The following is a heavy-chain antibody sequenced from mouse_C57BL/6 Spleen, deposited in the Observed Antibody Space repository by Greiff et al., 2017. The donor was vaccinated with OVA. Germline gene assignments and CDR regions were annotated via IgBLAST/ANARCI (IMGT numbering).Heavy chain of an antibody. CDR1: GYTFTTYP. J-gene: IGHJ1*03. Sequence: QVQLQQSGAELVKPGASVKMSCKASGYTFTTYPIEWMKQNHGKSLEWIGNFHPYNDDTKYNEKFKGKATLTVEKSSSTVYLELSRLTSDDSAVYYCARGAPYYYGSSYWYFDVWGTGTTVTVSS. CDR3: ARGAPYYYGSSYWYFDV. D-gene: IGHD1-1*01. CDR2: FHPYNDDT. V-gene: IGHV1-47*01.